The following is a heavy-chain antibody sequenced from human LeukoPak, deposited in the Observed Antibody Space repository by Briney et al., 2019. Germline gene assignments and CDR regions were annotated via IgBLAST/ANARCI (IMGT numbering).Heavy chain of an antibody. CDR1: GFTFSRYW. Sequence: GGSLRLSCAASGFTFSRYWMSWVRQAPGKGLEWVANIKEDGGEKFHEDPVKGRFTISRDNAKKSLYLQMNSLRAEDTAVYFCARVLGCTNGVCHDAFDIWGQGTVVTVSS. D-gene: IGHD2-8*01. V-gene: IGHV3-7*01. J-gene: IGHJ3*02. CDR3: ARVLGCTNGVCHDAFDI. CDR2: IKEDGGEK.